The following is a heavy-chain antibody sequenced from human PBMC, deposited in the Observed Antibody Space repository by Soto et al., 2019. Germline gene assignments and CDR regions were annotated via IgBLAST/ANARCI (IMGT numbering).Heavy chain of an antibody. Sequence: ASVKVSCKASGFTDYYIHWVRQAPGQGLEWMGWVNPSSGGTNYAQKFQGRVAMTRDTFISTAYMELSRLQSDDTAVYHCAREGSADYGSYGVDVWGQGTTVTVSS. CDR1: GFTDYY. CDR3: AREGSADYGSYGVDV. CDR2: VNPSSGGT. D-gene: IGHD4-17*01. V-gene: IGHV1-2*02. J-gene: IGHJ6*02.